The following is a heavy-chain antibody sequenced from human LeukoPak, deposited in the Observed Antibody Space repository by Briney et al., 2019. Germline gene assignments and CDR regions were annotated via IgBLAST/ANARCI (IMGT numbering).Heavy chain of an antibody. V-gene: IGHV3-30*02. Sequence: GGSLRLSCAASGFTFSSYGMHWVRQAPGKGLEWVVFIRYDGSNKYYADSVKGRFTISRDNSKNTLYLQMNSLRAEDTAVYYCAKDLSGYWYYFDYWGQGTLVTVSS. CDR1: GFTFSSYG. CDR3: AKDLSGYWYYFDY. CDR2: IRYDGSNK. D-gene: IGHD3-22*01. J-gene: IGHJ4*02.